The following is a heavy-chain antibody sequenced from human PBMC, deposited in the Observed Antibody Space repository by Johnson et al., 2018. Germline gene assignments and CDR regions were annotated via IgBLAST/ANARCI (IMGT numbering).Heavy chain of an antibody. CDR1: GFTFSSYW. CDR2: IKQDGSEK. CDR3: ANIDTSGRGAYFQY. Sequence: VQLVESGGGVVQPGRSLRLSCAASGFTFSSYWMSWVRQAPGKGLEWVANIKQDGSEKYYVDSVKGRFTISRDSAKSSLYLQMNSLRAEGTAVYYCANIDTSGRGAYFQYWGQGTLVTVSS. V-gene: IGHV3-7*01. D-gene: IGHD3-22*01. J-gene: IGHJ1*01.